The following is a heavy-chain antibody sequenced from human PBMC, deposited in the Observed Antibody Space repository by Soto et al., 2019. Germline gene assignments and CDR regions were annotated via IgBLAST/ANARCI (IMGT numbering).Heavy chain of an antibody. V-gene: IGHV4-4*02. Sequence: PSETLSLTCAVSGGSISSSNWWSWVRQPPGKGLEWIGEIYHSGSTYYNPSLKSRVTISVDTSKNQFSLKLSSVTAADTAVYYCAGTVIAAAGSGATGYYYYGMDVWGQGTTVTVSS. J-gene: IGHJ6*02. D-gene: IGHD6-13*01. CDR3: AGTVIAAAGSGATGYYYYGMDV. CDR2: IYHSGST. CDR1: GGSISSSNW.